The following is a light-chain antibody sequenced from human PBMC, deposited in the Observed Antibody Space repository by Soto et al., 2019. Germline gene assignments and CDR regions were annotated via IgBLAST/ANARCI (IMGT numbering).Light chain of an antibody. V-gene: IGLV2-14*01. CDR1: SSDVGGYDH. Sequence: QSALTQPASVSGSPGRAITISCTGTSSDVGGYDHVAWYQQHPGKAPKLMIYEVNNRPSGISNRFSGSKAGNTASLTISGIQAEDEADYYCNSYTSSTSYVFGQGTKGTV. J-gene: IGLJ1*01. CDR2: EVN. CDR3: NSYTSSTSYV.